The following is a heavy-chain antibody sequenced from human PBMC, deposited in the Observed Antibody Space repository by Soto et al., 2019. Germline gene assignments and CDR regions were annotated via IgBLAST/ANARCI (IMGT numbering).Heavy chain of an antibody. CDR2: INAGNGNT. J-gene: IGHJ5*02. CDR3: ASGVSTVTTNWCEP. D-gene: IGHD4-17*01. CDR1: GYTFSSYA. Sequence: ASVKVSCKASGYTFSSYAMKWVRQAPGQRLEWMGWINAGNGNTKYSQKFQGRVTITRDTSASTAYMELSSLRSEDTAVYYCASGVSTVTTNWCEPWGRGSMGVVAS. V-gene: IGHV1-3*01.